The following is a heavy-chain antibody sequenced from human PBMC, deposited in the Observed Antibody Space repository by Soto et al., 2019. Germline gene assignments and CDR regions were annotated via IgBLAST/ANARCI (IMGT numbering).Heavy chain of an antibody. Sequence: PGGSLRLSCAASGFTFSSYGMHWVRQAPGKGLEWVAVISYDGSNKYYADSVKGRFTISRDNPKNTLYLQMNSLRAEDTAVYYCAKDLTNSSRWTYYYYGMDVWGQGTTVTVS. CDR2: ISYDGSNK. V-gene: IGHV3-30*18. D-gene: IGHD6-13*01. CDR1: GFTFSSYG. CDR3: AKDLTNSSRWTYYYYGMDV. J-gene: IGHJ6*02.